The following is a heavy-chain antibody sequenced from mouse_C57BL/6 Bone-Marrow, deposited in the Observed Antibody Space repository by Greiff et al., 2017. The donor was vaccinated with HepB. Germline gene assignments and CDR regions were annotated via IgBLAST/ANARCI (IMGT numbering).Heavy chain of an antibody. V-gene: IGHV5-4*01. CDR2: ISDGGSYT. CDR3: ARDIHYGSSPWFAY. Sequence: EVKLMESGGGLVKPGGSLKLSCAASGFTFSSYAMSWVRQTPEKRLEWVATISDGGSYTYYPDNVKGRFTISRDNAKNNLYLQMSHLKSEDTAMYYCARDIHYGSSPWFAYWGQGTLVTVSA. CDR1: GFTFSSYA. J-gene: IGHJ3*01. D-gene: IGHD1-1*01.